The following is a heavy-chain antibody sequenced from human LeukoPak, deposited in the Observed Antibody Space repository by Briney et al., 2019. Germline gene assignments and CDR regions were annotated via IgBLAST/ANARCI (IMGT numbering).Heavy chain of an antibody. CDR1: GDSVSSNSGA. CDR3: ARGKYGSGNYYYYYGMDV. CDR2: TYYRSKWYN. D-gene: IGHD3-10*01. Sequence: SQTLSLTRAISGDSVSSNSGAWNWIRQSPSRGLEWLGRTYYRSKWYNDYAVSVKSRITINPDTSKNQFSLQLNSVTPEDTAVYYCARGKYGSGNYYYYYGMDVWGRGTTVTVSS. V-gene: IGHV6-1*01. J-gene: IGHJ6*02.